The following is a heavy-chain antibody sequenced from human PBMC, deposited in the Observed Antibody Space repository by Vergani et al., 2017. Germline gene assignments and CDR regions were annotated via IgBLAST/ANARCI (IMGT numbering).Heavy chain of an antibody. J-gene: IGHJ3*02. CDR3: AKDGGGYCSSTSCLDAFDI. CDR2: ISGDGGST. V-gene: IGHV3-43*02. Sequence: EVQLVESGGGVVQPGGSLRLSCAASGFTFDDYAMHWVRQAPGKGLEWVSLISGDGGSTYYADSVKGRFTISRDNSKNSLYLKMNSLRTEDTALYYCAKDGGGYCSSTSCLDAFDIWGQGTMVTVSS. D-gene: IGHD2-2*01. CDR1: GFTFDDYA.